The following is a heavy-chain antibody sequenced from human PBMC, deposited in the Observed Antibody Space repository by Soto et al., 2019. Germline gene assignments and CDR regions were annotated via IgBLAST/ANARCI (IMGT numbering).Heavy chain of an antibody. D-gene: IGHD3-16*02. J-gene: IGHJ4*02. CDR2: INPSGGST. CDR3: ARDLIRDGHSYLD. Sequence: QVQLVQSGAEVRKPGASVKVSCKASGYSFTSYYFNWVRQAPGLGLEWMGIINPSGGSTIYAQKVQGRDTMTSDTSTSTEYMELSSLRSNDTAVYYCARDLIRDGHSYLDWGQGTLVTVSS. V-gene: IGHV1-46*01. CDR1: GYSFTSYY.